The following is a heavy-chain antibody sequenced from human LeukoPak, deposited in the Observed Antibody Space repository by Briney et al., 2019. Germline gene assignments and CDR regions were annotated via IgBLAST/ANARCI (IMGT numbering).Heavy chain of an antibody. CDR1: GGTFSSYA. J-gene: IGHJ6*02. CDR3: ARARIVGATSYYYGMDV. CDR2: IIPIFGTA. D-gene: IGHD1-26*01. V-gene: IGHV1-69*13. Sequence: WASVKVSCKASGGTFSSYAISWVRQAPGQGLEWMGGIIPIFGTANYAQKFQGRVTITADESTSTAYMELSSLRSEDTAVYYCARARIVGATSYYYGMDVWGQGTTVTVSS.